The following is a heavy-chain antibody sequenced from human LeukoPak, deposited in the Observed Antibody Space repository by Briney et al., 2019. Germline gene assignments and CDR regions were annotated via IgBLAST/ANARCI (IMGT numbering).Heavy chain of an antibody. D-gene: IGHD5-18*01. V-gene: IGHV4-31*03. Sequence: SETLSLTCTVSGGSISSGGYYWSWIRQHPGKGLEWIGYIYYSGSTYYNPSLKSRVTISVDTSKNQFSLKLSSVTAADTAVYYCAREGRGYSYGYYYYYGMDVWGQGTTVTVS. CDR1: GGSISSGGYY. J-gene: IGHJ6*02. CDR3: AREGRGYSYGYYYYYGMDV. CDR2: IYYSGST.